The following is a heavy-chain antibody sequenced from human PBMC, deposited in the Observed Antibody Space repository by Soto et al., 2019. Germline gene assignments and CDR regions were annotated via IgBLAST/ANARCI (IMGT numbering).Heavy chain of an antibody. Sequence: PGGSLRLSCAASGFTFSSYAMSWVRQAPGKGLEWVSAISGSGGSTYYADSVKGRFTISRDNSKNTLYLQMNSLRAEDTAVYYCAKGSYDFWSGYSAYYYMDVWGKGTTVTVSS. CDR1: GFTFSSYA. CDR3: AKGSYDFWSGYSAYYYMDV. CDR2: ISGSGGST. D-gene: IGHD3-3*01. J-gene: IGHJ6*03. V-gene: IGHV3-23*01.